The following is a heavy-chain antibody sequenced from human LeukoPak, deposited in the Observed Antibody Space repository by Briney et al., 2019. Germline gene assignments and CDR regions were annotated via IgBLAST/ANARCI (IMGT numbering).Heavy chain of an antibody. CDR3: ARGLAGGTTWDPQDY. Sequence: GGSLRLSCAASVFTFSSYAMHWVRQAPGKGLEGVAGISYDGSNKYYAASVKCRFTISRDNSKNTLYLQMNSLRAEDTAVYYCARGLAGGTTWDPQDYWGQGTLVTVSS. V-gene: IGHV3-30*01. CDR1: VFTFSSYA. CDR2: ISYDGSNK. D-gene: IGHD1-7*01. J-gene: IGHJ4*02.